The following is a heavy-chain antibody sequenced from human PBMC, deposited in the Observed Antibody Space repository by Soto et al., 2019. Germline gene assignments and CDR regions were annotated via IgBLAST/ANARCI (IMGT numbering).Heavy chain of an antibody. CDR3: ARDGDSGYGENYYYYYGMDV. CDR1: GFTFSDYY. V-gene: IGHV3-11*06. D-gene: IGHD5-12*01. Sequence: GGSLRLSXAASGFTFSDYYMSWIRQAPGKGLEWVSYISSSSSYTNYADSVKGRFTISRDNAKNSLYLQMNSLRAEDTAVYYCARDGDSGYGENYYYYYGMDVWGQGTTVTVSS. CDR2: ISSSSSYT. J-gene: IGHJ6*02.